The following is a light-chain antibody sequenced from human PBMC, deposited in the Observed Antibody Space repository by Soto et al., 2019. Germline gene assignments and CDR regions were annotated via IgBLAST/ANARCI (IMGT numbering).Light chain of an antibody. J-gene: IGKJ2*01. CDR2: AAS. V-gene: IGKV1-27*01. CDR1: QGTSKY. Sequence: DIQMTQSPSSLSASVGDRVTITCRASQGTSKYLAWYQQKPGKVPKLLIYAASTLQSGVPSRFSGSGSGTACTLTRSSLPPEGAAPYYCQKYNSAPKTFGQGTKMEIK. CDR3: QKYNSAPKT.